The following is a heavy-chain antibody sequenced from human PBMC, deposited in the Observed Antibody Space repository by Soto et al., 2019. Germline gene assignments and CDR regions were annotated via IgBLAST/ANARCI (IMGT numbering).Heavy chain of an antibody. D-gene: IGHD6-6*01. J-gene: IGHJ6*02. CDR2: INHSGST. CDR3: ARVLLGIAARPGYYYYGIEV. V-gene: IGHV4-34*01. CDR1: GGSVGGYY. Sequence: LSLTCAVYGGSVGGYYWSWIRQPPGKGLEWIGEINHSGSTKYNPSLKSRVTISVDTSKNQFSLKLSSVTAADTAVYYCARVLLGIAARPGYYYYGIEVWVQGPPV.